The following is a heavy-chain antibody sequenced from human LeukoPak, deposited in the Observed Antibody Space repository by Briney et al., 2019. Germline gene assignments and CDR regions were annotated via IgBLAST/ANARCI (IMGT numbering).Heavy chain of an antibody. CDR1: GFTFSSYS. J-gene: IGHJ4*02. Sequence: GGSLRLSCAASGFTFSSYSMNWVRQAPGKGLEWVSSISSSSSYIYYADSVKGRFTISRDNAKNSPYLQMNSLRAEDTAVYYCARLGSGYLVDYWGQGTLVTVSS. CDR3: ARLGSGYLVDY. D-gene: IGHD3-3*01. CDR2: ISSSSSYI. V-gene: IGHV3-21*01.